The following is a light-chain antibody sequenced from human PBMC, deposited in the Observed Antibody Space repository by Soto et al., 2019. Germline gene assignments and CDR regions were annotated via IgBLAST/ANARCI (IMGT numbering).Light chain of an antibody. V-gene: IGKV1-9*01. J-gene: IGKJ1*01. CDR1: QGIRNY. Sequence: IQMTHSPSFLSSSVGDRVPITCRASQGIRNYLAWYQQKPGRAPKLLMYIASTLHTGVPSRFSGSESGTEFTLTITSLQPEDFATYYCQQVNSYPITFGQGTKVDIK. CDR3: QQVNSYPIT. CDR2: IAS.